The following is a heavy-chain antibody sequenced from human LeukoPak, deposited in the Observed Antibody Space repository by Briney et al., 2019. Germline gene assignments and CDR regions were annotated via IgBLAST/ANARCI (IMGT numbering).Heavy chain of an antibody. V-gene: IGHV3-23*01. CDR3: VKRVAAAGTKWFDP. CDR1: GFTFSSYA. CDR2: IGGSGST. Sequence: PGGSLRLSCAASGFTFSSYAMSWVRQALGKGLEWVSAIGGSGSTYYAESVMGRFTISRDNSKSTLYLQMNSLRAEDTAVYYCVKRVAAAGTKWFDPWGQGTLVTVSS. J-gene: IGHJ5*02. D-gene: IGHD6-13*01.